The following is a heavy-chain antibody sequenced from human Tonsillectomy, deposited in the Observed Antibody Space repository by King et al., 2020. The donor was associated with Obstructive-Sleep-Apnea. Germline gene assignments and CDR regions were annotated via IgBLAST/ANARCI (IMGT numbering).Heavy chain of an antibody. D-gene: IGHD3-22*01. V-gene: IGHV4-59*08. J-gene: IGHJ2*01. Sequence: QLQESGPGLVNPSETLSLACTVSGGSISSYYWRWIRQPPGKGLEWIGYIYSSGSTNYNPSLKSRVTISVDTSKNQFSLKLSSVTAAHTAVYYCARHFYDSNGYGWLRYYDLWGRGTLVTVSS. CDR1: GGSISSYY. CDR2: IYSSGST. CDR3: ARHFYDSNGYGWLRYYDL.